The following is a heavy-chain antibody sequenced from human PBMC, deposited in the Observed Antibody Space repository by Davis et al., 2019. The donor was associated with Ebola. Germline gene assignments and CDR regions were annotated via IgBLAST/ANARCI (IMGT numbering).Heavy chain of an antibody. CDR3: TTDIYYDFWSGYVFDY. D-gene: IGHD3-3*01. V-gene: IGHV3-15*01. Sequence: GESLKISCAASGFTFSNAWMSWVRQAPGKGLEWVGRIKSKTDGGTTDYAAPVKGRFTISRDDSKNTLYLQMNSLKTEDTAVYYCTTDIYYDFWSGYVFDYWGQGTLVTVSS. CDR2: IKSKTDGGTT. J-gene: IGHJ4*02. CDR1: GFTFSNAW.